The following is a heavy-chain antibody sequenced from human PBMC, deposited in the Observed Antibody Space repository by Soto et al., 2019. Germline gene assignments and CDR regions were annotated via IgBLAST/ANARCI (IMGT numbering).Heavy chain of an antibody. CDR1: GFTFSSYS. Sequence: EVQLVESGGGLVQPGGSLRLSCAASGFTFSSYSMNWVRQAPGKGLEGVSYISSSSSTIYYADSVKGRFIISRDNAKNSLYLQMNSLRAEDTAVYYCARVTYYDFWSGYSEPLYFDYWGQGTLVTVSS. D-gene: IGHD3-3*01. J-gene: IGHJ4*02. V-gene: IGHV3-48*01. CDR3: ARVTYYDFWSGYSEPLYFDY. CDR2: ISSSSSTI.